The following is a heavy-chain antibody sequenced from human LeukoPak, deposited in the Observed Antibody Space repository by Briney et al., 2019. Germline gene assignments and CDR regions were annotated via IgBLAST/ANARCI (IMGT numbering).Heavy chain of an antibody. J-gene: IGHJ6*03. V-gene: IGHV3-23*01. CDR1: GFTFSSYA. Sequence: PGGTLRLSCAASGFTFSSYAMSWVRQAPGKGLEWVSAISGSGGSTYYADSVKGRFTISRDNSKNTLYLQMNSLRAKDTAVYYCAKDRKKKVLRFLEWLPYMDVWGKGTTVTVSS. D-gene: IGHD3-3*01. CDR3: AKDRKKKVLRFLEWLPYMDV. CDR2: ISGSGGST.